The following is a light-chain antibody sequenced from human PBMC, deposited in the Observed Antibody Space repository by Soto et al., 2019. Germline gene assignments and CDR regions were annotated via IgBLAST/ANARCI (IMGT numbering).Light chain of an antibody. CDR3: QPYNSYPP. CDR2: DAS. J-gene: IGKJ1*01. Sequence: DIHMTQSPSTRSASVGDRVTITCRASQSSSSWLAWYQQKPWKAPKLLIYDASSFESGVPSRFSGSGSGTEFTLTISSLQPDDFATYYCQPYNSYPPFGPGTKVELK. V-gene: IGKV1-5*01. CDR1: QSSSSW.